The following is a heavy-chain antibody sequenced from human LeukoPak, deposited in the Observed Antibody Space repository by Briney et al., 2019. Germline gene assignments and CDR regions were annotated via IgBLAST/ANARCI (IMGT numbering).Heavy chain of an antibody. Sequence: GGSLRLSCAASGFTFSNHNMNWVRQAPGKGLEWVSYISSDSTATYYADSVKGRFTISRDNAKNSLCLQMNSLRAEDTAVYYCARAPGYCSGGSCYSEYYFDYWGQGTLVTVSS. J-gene: IGHJ4*02. V-gene: IGHV3-48*01. CDR2: ISSDSTAT. CDR3: ARAPGYCSGGSCYSEYYFDY. D-gene: IGHD2-15*01. CDR1: GFTFSNHN.